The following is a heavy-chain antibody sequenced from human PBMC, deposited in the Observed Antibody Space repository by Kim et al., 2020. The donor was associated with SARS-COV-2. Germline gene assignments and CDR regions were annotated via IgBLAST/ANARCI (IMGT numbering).Heavy chain of an antibody. CDR1: GYTFTSYA. V-gene: IGHV7-4-1*02. Sequence: ASVKVSCNAAGYTFTSYARNWVRQAPGQGLEWRGWINTNTGNPTYAQGFTGRFVFSLDTSAITAYLQISSLKAEDTAVYYCSRDHLSAAAKGDAFDIWG. D-gene: IGHD6-13*01. CDR2: INTNTGNP. CDR3: SRDHLSAAAKGDAFDI. J-gene: IGHJ3*02.